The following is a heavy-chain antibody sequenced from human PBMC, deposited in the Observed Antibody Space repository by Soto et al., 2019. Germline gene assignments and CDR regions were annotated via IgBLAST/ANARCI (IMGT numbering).Heavy chain of an antibody. Sequence: TPVKVTCKTSGFTFSRSAVRWVRQARGQRLEWIGWIIIASGQTNYAQNLQDRITITRDMSTSTAYMELSSLRSEDTAIYYCAAELYTGGRCCSFNIWGQGTMVTVSS. CDR1: GFTFSRSA. J-gene: IGHJ3*02. CDR3: AAELYTGGRCCSFNI. V-gene: IGHV1-58*01. CDR2: IIIASGQT. D-gene: IGHD2-15*01.